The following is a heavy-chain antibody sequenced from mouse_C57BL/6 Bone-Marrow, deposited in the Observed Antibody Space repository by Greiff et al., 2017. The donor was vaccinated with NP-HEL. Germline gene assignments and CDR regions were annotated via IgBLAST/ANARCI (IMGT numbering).Heavy chain of an antibody. CDR3: ASNLLWLRIDY. J-gene: IGHJ2*01. CDR2: ILPGSGST. Sequence: QVQLQQSGAELMKPGASVKLSCKATGYTFTGYWIEWVKQRPGHGLEWIAEILPGSGSTNYNEKFKGKATFTADTSSNTAHMQLSSLTTEDSAIYYCASNLLWLRIDYWGQGTTFTVSS. V-gene: IGHV1-9*01. CDR1: GYTFTGYW. D-gene: IGHD2-2*01.